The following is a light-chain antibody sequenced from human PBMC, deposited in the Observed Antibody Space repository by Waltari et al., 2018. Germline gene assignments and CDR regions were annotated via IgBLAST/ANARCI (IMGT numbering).Light chain of an antibody. CDR3: QQYFTTPS. Sequence: DIVMTQSPDPLAVSLGERATINCKSSQSLLYRSSNRNYLAWYQQRPGQSPKLLLYWASTLESGVPDRFSGSWSRTDFTLTISSLQAEDVAIYYCQQYFTTPSFGQGTRLEIK. CDR1: QSLLYRSSNRNY. V-gene: IGKV4-1*01. J-gene: IGKJ5*01. CDR2: WAS.